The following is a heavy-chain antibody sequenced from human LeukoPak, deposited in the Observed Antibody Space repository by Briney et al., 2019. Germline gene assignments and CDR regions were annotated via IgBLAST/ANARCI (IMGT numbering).Heavy chain of an antibody. CDR3: ARDQGGSAAIDI. D-gene: IGHD1-26*01. V-gene: IGHV1-3*04. Sequence: ASVKVSCKASGYSFTRYAIYWVRQAPGQRLEWMGWINTGNGNTKYSQKFQGRVTITADESTSTAYMELSSLRSEDTAVYYCARDQGGSAAIDIWGQGTMATVSS. CDR2: INTGNGNT. J-gene: IGHJ3*02. CDR1: GYSFTRYA.